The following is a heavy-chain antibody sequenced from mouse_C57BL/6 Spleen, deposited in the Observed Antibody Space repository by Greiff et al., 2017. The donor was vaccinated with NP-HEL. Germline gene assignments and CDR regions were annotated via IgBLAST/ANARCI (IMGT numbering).Heavy chain of an antibody. CDR2: IYPRSGNT. V-gene: IGHV1-81*01. CDR3: ARGIYYDYDGTLYYYAMDY. Sequence: QVQLQQSGAELARPGASVKLSCKASGYTFTGYGISWVKQRTGQGLEWIGEIYPRSGNTYYNEKFKGKATLTADKSSSTAYMELRSLTSEDSAVYFCARGIYYDYDGTLYYYAMDYWGQGTSVTVSS. D-gene: IGHD2-4*01. J-gene: IGHJ4*01. CDR1: GYTFTGYG.